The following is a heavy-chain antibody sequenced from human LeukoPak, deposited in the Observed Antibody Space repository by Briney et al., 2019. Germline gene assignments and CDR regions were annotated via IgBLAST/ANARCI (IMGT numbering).Heavy chain of an antibody. D-gene: IGHD4-17*01. Sequence: PGGSLRLSCAATGFTFSSYWMSWVRQAPGKGLEWVANIKQDGSEKYYVDSVKGRFTISRDNAKNSLYLQMNSLRAEDTAVYYCARAALRVTTNYYYYMDVWGKGTTVTVSS. V-gene: IGHV3-7*01. CDR2: IKQDGSEK. CDR1: GFTFSSYW. J-gene: IGHJ6*03. CDR3: ARAALRVTTNYYYYMDV.